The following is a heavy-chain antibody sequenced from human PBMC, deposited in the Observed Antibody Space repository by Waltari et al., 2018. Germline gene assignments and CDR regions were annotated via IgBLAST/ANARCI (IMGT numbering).Heavy chain of an antibody. CDR3: ARDWAAAGNWFDP. CDR1: GITFSSYW. V-gene: IGHV3-74*01. CDR2: INSDGSST. D-gene: IGHD6-13*01. Sequence: EVQLAESGGGLVQPGGSVRLSCAASGITFSSYWMHWVRQAPGKGLVWVSRINSDGSSTSYADSVKGRFTISRDNAKNTLYLQMNSLRAEDTAVYYCARDWAAAGNWFDPWGQGTLVTVSS. J-gene: IGHJ5*02.